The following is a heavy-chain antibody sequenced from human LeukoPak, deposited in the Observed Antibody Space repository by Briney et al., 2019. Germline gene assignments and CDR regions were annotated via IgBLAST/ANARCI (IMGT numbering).Heavy chain of an antibody. V-gene: IGHV3-30*04. Sequence: PGGSLRLSCAASGFTFSSYAMHWVRQAPGKGLEWVAVISYDGSNKYYADSVKDRFTISRDNSKNTLYLQMNSLRAEDTAVYYCARDEGGTTLDYWGQGTLVTVSS. CDR3: ARDEGGTTLDY. CDR1: GFTFSSYA. J-gene: IGHJ4*02. CDR2: ISYDGSNK. D-gene: IGHD1-1*01.